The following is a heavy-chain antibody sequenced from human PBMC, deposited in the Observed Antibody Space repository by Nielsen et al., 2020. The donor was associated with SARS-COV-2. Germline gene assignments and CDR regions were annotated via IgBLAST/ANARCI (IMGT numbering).Heavy chain of an antibody. D-gene: IGHD4-17*01. CDR3: ARHGDYAYYYYGMDV. Sequence: GGSLRLSCAASGFSISNYALHWVRQAPGKGLEWVAMISYEGSYKYYADSVKGRFAISRDNAKNSLYLQMNSLRAEDTALYHCARHGDYAYYYYGMDVWGQGTTVTVSS. J-gene: IGHJ6*02. V-gene: IGHV3-30*09. CDR2: ISYEGSYK. CDR1: GFSISNYA.